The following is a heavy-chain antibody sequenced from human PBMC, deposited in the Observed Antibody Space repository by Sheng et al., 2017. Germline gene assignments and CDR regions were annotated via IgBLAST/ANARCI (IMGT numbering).Heavy chain of an antibody. V-gene: IGHV1-69*04. J-gene: IGHJ3*02. CDR1: GGTFSSYA. CDR2: IIPIVDIT. D-gene: IGHD1-20*01. CDR3: ARAYNLEDAFHI. Sequence: QVQLVQSGAEVKKPGSSVKVSCKASGGTFSSYAIHWVRLAPGQGLEWMGVIIPIVDITYYAEKFQGRVTITADKSTSTAYMELTSLTSEDTALYYCARAYNLEDAFHIWGQGTMVPVSS.